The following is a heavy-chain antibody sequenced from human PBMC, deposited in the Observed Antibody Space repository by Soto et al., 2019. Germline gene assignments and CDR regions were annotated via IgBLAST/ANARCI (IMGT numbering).Heavy chain of an antibody. D-gene: IGHD6-19*01. J-gene: IGHJ5*02. Sequence: EVQLLESGGGWVQPRGSLRLSCAASGFTFSSYAMSWVRQAPGKGLDGFSAISGGGGSTYYADSVKGRFTISRDNSNNTLYLPTESRKAADKAVYYCAKGDRGRKGAVAGWFDPWGEGPLVTVSS. V-gene: IGHV3-23*01. CDR2: ISGGGGST. CDR1: GFTFSSYA. CDR3: AKGDRGRKGAVAGWFDP.